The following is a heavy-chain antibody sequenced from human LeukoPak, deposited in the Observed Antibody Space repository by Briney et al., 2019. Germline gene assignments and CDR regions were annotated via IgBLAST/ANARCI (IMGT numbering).Heavy chain of an antibody. Sequence: PSETLSLTCAVSGGSISNSNWWNWVRQPPGKGLEWIGEIYHSGSTNYNPSLKSRVTISVDKSKNQFSLKLSSVTAADTALYYCARDLSRENYGMDVWGQGTTVTVSS. J-gene: IGHJ6*02. V-gene: IGHV4-4*02. D-gene: IGHD2/OR15-2a*01. CDR3: ARDLSRENYGMDV. CDR1: GGSISNSNW. CDR2: IYHSGST.